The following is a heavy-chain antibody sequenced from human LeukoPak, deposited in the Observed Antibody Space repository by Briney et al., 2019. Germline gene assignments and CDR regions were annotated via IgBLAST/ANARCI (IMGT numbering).Heavy chain of an antibody. D-gene: IGHD5-12*01. J-gene: IGHJ4*02. CDR1: SGSISSNY. CDR2: IYYSGST. CDR3: ASGDEQTISGYDWEGGLGY. Sequence: ASETLSLTCSVSSGSISSNYWSWIRQPPGKGLEWIGYIYYSGSTNYNPSLKSRVTLSVDTSKNQFSLKLSSVTAADTAVYYCASGDEQTISGYDWEGGLGYWGQGTLVTVSS. V-gene: IGHV4-59*08.